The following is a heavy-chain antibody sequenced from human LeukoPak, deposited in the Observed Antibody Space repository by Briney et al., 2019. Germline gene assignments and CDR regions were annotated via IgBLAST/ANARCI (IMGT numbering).Heavy chain of an antibody. CDR2: INPSGGST. CDR3: ARDGILYDSSGANFDY. CDR1: GYTSTSYY. J-gene: IGHJ4*02. Sequence: ASVKVSCKASGYTSTSYYMHWVRQAPGQGLEWMGIINPSGGSTSYAQKFQGRVTMTRDTSTSTVYMELSSLRSEDTAVYYCARDGILYDSSGANFDYWGQGTLVTVSS. D-gene: IGHD3-22*01. V-gene: IGHV1-46*01.